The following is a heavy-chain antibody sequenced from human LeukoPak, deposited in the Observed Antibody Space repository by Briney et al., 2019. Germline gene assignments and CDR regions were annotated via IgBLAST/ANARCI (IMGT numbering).Heavy chain of an antibody. D-gene: IGHD6-6*01. CDR1: EFTFTSYA. Sequence: GGSLRLSCAASEFTFTSYAMSWVRQAPGKGLEWVSAISGSGGSTYYADSVKGRFTISRDNSKNTLYLQMNSLRAEDTAVYYCAKVRYSSSSGAFDIWGQGTMVTVSS. V-gene: IGHV3-23*01. CDR3: AKVRYSSSSGAFDI. CDR2: ISGSGGST. J-gene: IGHJ3*02.